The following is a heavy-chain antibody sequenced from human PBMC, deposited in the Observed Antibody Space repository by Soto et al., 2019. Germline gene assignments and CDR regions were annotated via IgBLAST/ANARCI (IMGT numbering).Heavy chain of an antibody. CDR2: IIPSLDIA. J-gene: IGHJ4*02. CDR1: GDTFSSHT. V-gene: IGHV1-69*08. D-gene: IGHD4-17*01. CDR3: ARDTSLYGDFDF. Sequence: QVHLVQSGAEVKKPGSSVKVSCKASGDTFSSHTISWVRQAPGQGLEWMGRIIPSLDIANYAQRFQGRVTITADKSTTTAYIELSSLTPEDTAMYYCARDTSLYGDFDFWGQGTRVAVSS.